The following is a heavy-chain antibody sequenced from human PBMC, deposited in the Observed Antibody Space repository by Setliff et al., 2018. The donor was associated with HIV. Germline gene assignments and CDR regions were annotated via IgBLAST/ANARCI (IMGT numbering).Heavy chain of an antibody. CDR1: GGSISSGAYY. CDR3: ARHPSYSSDHPPLYFDY. Sequence: SETLSLTCTFSGGSISSGAYYWGWIRQPPGKGLEWIGSIYYSGRTYYNPSLKSRLTISVDTSKNHFSLTLNSVTATDTAVYYCARHPSYSSDHPPLYFDYWGQGTLVTVSS. V-gene: IGHV4-39*01. CDR2: IYYSGRT. D-gene: IGHD6-19*01. J-gene: IGHJ4*02.